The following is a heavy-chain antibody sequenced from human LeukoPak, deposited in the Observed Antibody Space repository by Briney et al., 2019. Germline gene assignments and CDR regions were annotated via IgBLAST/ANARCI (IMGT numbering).Heavy chain of an antibody. V-gene: IGHV4-34*01. CDR2: INHSGST. Sequence: PSETLSLTCAVYGGSFSGFYWSWIRQPPGKGLEWIGEINHSGSTNYNPSLKSRVTISVDTSKNQFSLKLSSVTAADTAVYYCGQIAAAGTALFDYWGKGTLVTVSS. CDR3: GQIAAAGTALFDY. D-gene: IGHD6-13*01. CDR1: GGSFSGFY. J-gene: IGHJ4*02.